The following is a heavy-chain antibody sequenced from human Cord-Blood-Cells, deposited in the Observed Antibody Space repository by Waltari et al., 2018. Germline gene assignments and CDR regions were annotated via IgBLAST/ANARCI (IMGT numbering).Heavy chain of an antibody. J-gene: IGHJ3*02. V-gene: IGHV1-2*02. Sequence: QVQLVQSGAEVKKPGASVKVSCKASGYTFTGYYMHWVRQAPGQGLEWRGWVNPNSGGTNDAQKFQGRVTMTRDTSISTAYMELSRLRSDDTAVYYCARQDWADAFDIWGQGTMVTDSS. CDR1: GYTFTGYY. D-gene: IGHD3-9*01. CDR3: ARQDWADAFDI. CDR2: VNPNSGGT.